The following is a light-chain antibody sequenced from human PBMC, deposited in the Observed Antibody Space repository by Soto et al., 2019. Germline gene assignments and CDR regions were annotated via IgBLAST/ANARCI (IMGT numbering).Light chain of an antibody. CDR1: SSDIGGYNY. J-gene: IGLJ1*01. CDR3: SSYTSTTTLYV. V-gene: IGLV2-14*03. CDR2: DVS. Sequence: QSVPTQPASVSGSPGQSITISCTGTSSDIGGYNYVSWYQQHPGKVPKLIIYDVSNRPSGVSNRFSGSKSGNAASLTISGLQAEDEADYYCSSYTSTTTLYVFGTGTKLTVL.